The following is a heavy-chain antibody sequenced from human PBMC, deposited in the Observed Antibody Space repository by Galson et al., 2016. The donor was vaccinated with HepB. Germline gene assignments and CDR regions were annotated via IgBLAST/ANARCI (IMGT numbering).Heavy chain of an antibody. V-gene: IGHV3-49*03. CDR3: AHDTSGYSYFFDY. J-gene: IGHJ4*02. CDR1: GFSFSDHA. D-gene: IGHD3-22*01. Sequence: SLRLSCATSGFSFSDHAMNWFRQAPGKGLEWVGFIRKKDYGGTTDYAASVQGRFTISRDDSRNIAYLQMDSLKTEDTGAYYCAHDTSGYSYFFDYWGQGTLVTVSS. CDR2: IRKKDYGGTT.